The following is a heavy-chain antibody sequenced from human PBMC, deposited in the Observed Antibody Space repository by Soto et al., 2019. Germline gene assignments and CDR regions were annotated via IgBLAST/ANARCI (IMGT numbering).Heavy chain of an antibody. CDR1: GGSFSGYY. CDR2: INHSGST. J-gene: IGHJ3*02. V-gene: IGHV4-34*01. CDR3: ARHDDSAFAIGGFDI. D-gene: IGHD3-16*01. Sequence: SETLSLTCAVYGGSFSGYYWTWIRQPPGKGLEWIGEINHSGSTNCNPSLKSRVTISVDTSRNQFSLNLASVTAADTAVYYCARHDDSAFAIGGFDIWGQGTVVTVSS.